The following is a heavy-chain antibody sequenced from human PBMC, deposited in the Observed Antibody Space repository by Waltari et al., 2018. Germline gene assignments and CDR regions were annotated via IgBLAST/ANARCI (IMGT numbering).Heavy chain of an antibody. D-gene: IGHD1-20*01. Sequence: EVQLVESGGGLIQPGGSLRLSCAVSGFSVSSNYMSWVRRAPGKGLEWVSVIYSGVSTYYAGSVKGRFTISRDNSKNTLYLQMNSLRAEDTAIYYCARGYNWNDHYFDYWGQGTLVTVSS. CDR3: ARGYNWNDHYFDY. CDR2: IYSGVST. V-gene: IGHV3-53*01. J-gene: IGHJ4*02. CDR1: GFSVSSNY.